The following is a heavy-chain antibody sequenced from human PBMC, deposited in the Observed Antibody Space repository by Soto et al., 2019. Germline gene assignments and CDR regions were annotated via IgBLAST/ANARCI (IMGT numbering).Heavy chain of an antibody. CDR2: ISSSSSYI. Sequence: PGGSLRLSCAASGFTFSSYSMNWGRHAPRTGLEWVSSISSSSSYIYYADSSKGRFTISRDNAKNSLYLQMNSLRAEDTAVYYCARGRGTVTTSWYYYYGMDVWGQGTTVTVSS. V-gene: IGHV3-21*01. CDR3: ARGRGTVTTSWYYYYGMDV. J-gene: IGHJ6*02. CDR1: GFTFSSYS. D-gene: IGHD4-17*01.